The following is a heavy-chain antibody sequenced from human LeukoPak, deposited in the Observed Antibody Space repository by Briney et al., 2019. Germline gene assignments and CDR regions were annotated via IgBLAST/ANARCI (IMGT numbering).Heavy chain of an antibody. Sequence: SETLSLTCAVSGGSISSGSYYWSWIRQPAGKGLEWIGRIYSSGSTNYNPSLKSRVTISVDTSKNQFSLKLRSVTAADTAVYYCARISSSNWYNERGAFDVWGQGTMVTVSS. J-gene: IGHJ3*01. CDR1: GGSISSGSYY. V-gene: IGHV4-61*02. CDR2: IYSSGST. D-gene: IGHD6-13*01. CDR3: ARISSSNWYNERGAFDV.